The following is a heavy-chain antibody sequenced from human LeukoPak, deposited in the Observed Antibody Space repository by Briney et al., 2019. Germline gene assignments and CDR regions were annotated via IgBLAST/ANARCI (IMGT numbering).Heavy chain of an antibody. CDR2: IYYSGST. D-gene: IGHD6-13*01. CDR1: GGSKSSYY. J-gene: IGHJ4*02. Sequence: SETLTLTCTVSGGSKSSYYWSWIRQPPGKGLEWIGYIYYSGSTNYNPSLKSRVTISVDTSKNQFSLKLSSVTAADTAVYYCARHVDSSSPIDYWGQGTLVTVSS. CDR3: ARHVDSSSPIDY. V-gene: IGHV4-59*08.